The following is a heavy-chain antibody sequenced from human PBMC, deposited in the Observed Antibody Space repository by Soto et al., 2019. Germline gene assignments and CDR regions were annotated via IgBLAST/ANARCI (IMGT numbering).Heavy chain of an antibody. Sequence: GESLKISCKSSGYSFTDYWIGWVRQMSGKGLEWMGIIYPGDSDARYSPSFEGQVTISVDTSINTAFLRWNSLTASDTAIYYCARQADYNILTGYFYYFDYWGQGSLVTVSS. CDR2: IYPGDSDA. J-gene: IGHJ4*02. D-gene: IGHD3-9*01. V-gene: IGHV5-51*01. CDR1: GYSFTDYW. CDR3: ARQADYNILTGYFYYFDY.